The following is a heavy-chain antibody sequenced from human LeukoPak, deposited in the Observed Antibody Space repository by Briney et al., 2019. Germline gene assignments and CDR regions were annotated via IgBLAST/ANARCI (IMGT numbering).Heavy chain of an antibody. V-gene: IGHV4-30-2*01. Sequence: SETLSLTCAVSGGSISSGGYSWSWIRQPPGKGLEWIGYIYHSGSTYYNPSLKSRVTISVDKSKNQFSLKLSSVTAADTAVYYCARAKKDYYGSEYYFDYWGQGTLVTVSS. CDR1: GGSISSGGYS. J-gene: IGHJ4*02. CDR3: ARAKKDYYGSEYYFDY. CDR2: IYHSGST. D-gene: IGHD3-10*01.